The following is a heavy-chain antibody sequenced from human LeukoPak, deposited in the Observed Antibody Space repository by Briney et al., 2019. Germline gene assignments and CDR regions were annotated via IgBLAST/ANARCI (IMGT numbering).Heavy chain of an antibody. CDR1: GYTFTGYY. Sequence: ASVKVFCKASGYTFTGYYMHWVRQAPGQGLEWMGWINPNSGGTNYAQKFQGRVTMTRDTSISTAYMELSRLRSEDTAVYYCASSHDSSGYWSEPSEDWGQGTLVTVSS. CDR3: ASSHDSSGYWSEPSED. D-gene: IGHD3-22*01. CDR2: INPNSGGT. V-gene: IGHV1-2*02. J-gene: IGHJ4*02.